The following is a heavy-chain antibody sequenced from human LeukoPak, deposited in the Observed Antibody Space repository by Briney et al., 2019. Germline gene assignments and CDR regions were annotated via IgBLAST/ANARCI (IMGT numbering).Heavy chain of an antibody. J-gene: IGHJ4*02. Sequence: GGSLRLSCAASRFTFSNDAMSWVRRAPGKGLEWVSAISGSGGSTVYADSVKGRFTISRDNSKNTLYLQMNSLRADDTAVYYCAKVGGGFNPTLYFDFWGQGTLVTVSS. CDR1: RFTFSNDA. D-gene: IGHD3-16*01. CDR2: ISGSGGST. CDR3: AKVGGGFNPTLYFDF. V-gene: IGHV3-23*01.